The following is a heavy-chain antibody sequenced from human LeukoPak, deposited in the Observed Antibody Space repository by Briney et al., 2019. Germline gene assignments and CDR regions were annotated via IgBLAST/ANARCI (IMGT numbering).Heavy chain of an antibody. D-gene: IGHD6-6*01. CDR1: GDSVSSNSAA. CDR3: AMSVVGHRTQFDH. J-gene: IGHJ4*02. Sequence: SQTLSLTCAISGDSVSSNSAAWNWIRHSPSRGLEWLGRTYYRSKWYNDYAVSVKSRITINPDTSKNQFSLQLNSVTPEDTAVYYCAMSVVGHRTQFDHWGQGTLVTVSS. V-gene: IGHV6-1*01. CDR2: TYYRSKWYN.